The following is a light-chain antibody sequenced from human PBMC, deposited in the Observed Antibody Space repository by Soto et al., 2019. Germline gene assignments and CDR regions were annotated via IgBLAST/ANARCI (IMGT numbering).Light chain of an antibody. CDR3: CSYTSSSTYV. CDR2: DVR. Sequence: QSVLTQPASVSGSPGQSITISCTGTSSDVGGSNYVSWYQQHPGTAPKLMIYDVRNRPPGVSNRFSGSKSGDTASLTISGLQAEDEADYYCCSYTSSSTYVFGTGTKVTVL. V-gene: IGLV2-14*03. CDR1: SSDVGGSNY. J-gene: IGLJ1*01.